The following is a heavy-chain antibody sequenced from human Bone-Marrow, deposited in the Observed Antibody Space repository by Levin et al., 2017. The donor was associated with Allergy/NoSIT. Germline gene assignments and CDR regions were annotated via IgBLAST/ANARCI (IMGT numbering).Heavy chain of an antibody. V-gene: IGHV4-59*01. CDR3: ARAQLSTLADFGTDH. J-gene: IGHJ4*02. Sequence: KASETLSLTCTVSGGSISGYYWSWIRQPPGKGLEWIGDIYYSGSTRYNPSLKSRVTISVDTSKNQFSLKLSSVTAADTAVYYCARAQLSTLADFGTDHWGQGTLVTVSS. CDR1: GGSISGYY. D-gene: IGHD2/OR15-2a*01. CDR2: IYYSGST.